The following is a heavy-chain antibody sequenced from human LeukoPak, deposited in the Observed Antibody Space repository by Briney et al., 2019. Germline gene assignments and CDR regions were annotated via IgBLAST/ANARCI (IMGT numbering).Heavy chain of an antibody. CDR3: ARGGSYLSAFDI. Sequence: GGSLRLSCAASGFTVSSNYMSWVRQAPGKGLEGVSIIYSGGSTFYADSVKGRFTISRDNSKNTLYLQMNSLRAEDTAVYYCARGGSYLSAFDIWGQGTMVTVSS. V-gene: IGHV3-53*01. CDR1: GFTVSSNY. J-gene: IGHJ3*02. D-gene: IGHD1-26*01. CDR2: IYSGGST.